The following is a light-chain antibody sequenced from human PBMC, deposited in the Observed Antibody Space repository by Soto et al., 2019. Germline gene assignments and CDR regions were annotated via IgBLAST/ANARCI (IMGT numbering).Light chain of an antibody. V-gene: IGLV2-18*02. CDR1: SSDVGSYNR. Sequence: QSALTQPASVSGSPGQSVTISCTGTSSDVGSYNRVSWYQQSPGTAPKLMIYEVSNRPSGVPDRFSGSKSGNTASLTIIGLQAEDEAEYYCNSYTTSSTYVFGTGTKVTVL. J-gene: IGLJ1*01. CDR2: EVS. CDR3: NSYTTSSTYV.